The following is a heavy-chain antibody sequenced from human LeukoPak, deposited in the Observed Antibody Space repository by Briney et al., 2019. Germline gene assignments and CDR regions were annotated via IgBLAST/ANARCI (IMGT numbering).Heavy chain of an antibody. J-gene: IGHJ4*02. V-gene: IGHV3-21*01. CDR3: ARDRPLHYFDY. CDR1: GFTFSSYS. CDR2: ISSSSSYI. Sequence: GGSLRLSCAASGFTFSSYSMNWVRQAPGKGLEWVSSISSSSSYIYYADSVKGRFTISRDNAKNSLYLQMNSLRAEDTAVYYCARDRPLHYFDYWGQGTLVTVSS.